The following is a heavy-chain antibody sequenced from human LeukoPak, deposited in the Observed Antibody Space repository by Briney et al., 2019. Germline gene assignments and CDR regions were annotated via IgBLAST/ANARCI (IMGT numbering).Heavy chain of an antibody. CDR3: ARRVHSSSWSSYFDY. Sequence: PSVTLSLTCTVSGGSISSYYWSWIRQPPGKGLEWIGYIYYSGSTNYNPSLKSRVTISVDKSKNQFFLKLSSGTATDTAVYYCARRVHSSSWSSYFDYWGQETLVTVSS. CDR2: IYYSGST. J-gene: IGHJ4*02. V-gene: IGHV4-59*01. D-gene: IGHD6-13*01. CDR1: GGSISSYY.